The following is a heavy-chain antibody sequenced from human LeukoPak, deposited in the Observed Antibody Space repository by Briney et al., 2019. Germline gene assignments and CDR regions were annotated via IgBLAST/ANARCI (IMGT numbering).Heavy chain of an antibody. CDR2: ISGSGGST. CDR1: GFTFSSYA. D-gene: IGHD1-26*01. V-gene: IGHV3-23*01. CDR3: AKVVGATTGPLVY. Sequence: PGGSLRLFCAASGFTFSSYAMSWVRQAPGKGLEWVSAISGSGGSTYYADSVKGRFTISRDNSKNTLYLQMNSLRAEDTAVYYCAKVVGATTGPLVYWGQGTLVTVSS. J-gene: IGHJ4*02.